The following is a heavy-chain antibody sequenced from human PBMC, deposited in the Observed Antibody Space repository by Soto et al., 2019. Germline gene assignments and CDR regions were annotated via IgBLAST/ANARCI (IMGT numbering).Heavy chain of an antibody. CDR2: IYPGDSDT. CDR1: GYSFTSYW. J-gene: IGHJ5*02. D-gene: IGHD3-9*01. Sequence: GESLKISCKGSGYSFTSYWIGWVRQMPGKGLEWMGIIYPGDSDTRYSPSFQGQVTISADKSISTAYLQWSSLKASDTAMYYCARRVYDILTKRHNWFDPWGQGTLVTVSS. CDR3: ARRVYDILTKRHNWFDP. V-gene: IGHV5-51*01.